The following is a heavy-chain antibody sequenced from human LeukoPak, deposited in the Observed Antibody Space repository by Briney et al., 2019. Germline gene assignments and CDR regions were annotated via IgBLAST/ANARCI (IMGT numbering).Heavy chain of an antibody. Sequence: PGGSLRLSCAASGFTFSNYWMAWVRQAPGKGLEWVAVISYDGSNKYYADSVKGRFTISRDNSKNTLYLQMNSLRAEDTAVYYCARGYSGSYSYYYYYGMDVWGQGTTVTVSS. D-gene: IGHD1-26*01. V-gene: IGHV3-30-3*01. J-gene: IGHJ6*02. CDR2: ISYDGSNK. CDR1: GFTFSNYW. CDR3: ARGYSGSYSYYYYYGMDV.